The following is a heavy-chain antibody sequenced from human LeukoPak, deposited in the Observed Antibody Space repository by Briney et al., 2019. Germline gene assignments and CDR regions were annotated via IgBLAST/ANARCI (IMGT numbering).Heavy chain of an antibody. Sequence: ASVKVSCKASGYTFTSYYIHWVRQAPGQGLEWMGVINPSGGSTSYAQRFQGRVTVTRDTSTSTVYMELSSLRSEDTAVYYCARRLGDAFDIWGQGTMVTVSS. CDR3: ARRLGDAFDI. CDR2: INPSGGST. CDR1: GYTFTSYY. D-gene: IGHD6-19*01. J-gene: IGHJ3*02. V-gene: IGHV1-46*01.